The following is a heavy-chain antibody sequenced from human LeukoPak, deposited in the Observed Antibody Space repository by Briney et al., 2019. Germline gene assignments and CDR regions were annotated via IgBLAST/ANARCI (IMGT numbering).Heavy chain of an antibody. CDR3: ARGSYYDRPSRSRVEY. CDR2: LYYSGST. V-gene: IGHV4-61*01. Sequence: SETLSLTCTVSGGSISSGSYYWSWLRQPPGKGLEGIGYLYYSGSTSYNPSLKSRVTISVGTSKNQFTLKLTSVTAADTAVYYCARGSYYDRPSRSRVEYWGQGTLVTVSS. D-gene: IGHD3-22*01. J-gene: IGHJ4*02. CDR1: GGSISSGSYY.